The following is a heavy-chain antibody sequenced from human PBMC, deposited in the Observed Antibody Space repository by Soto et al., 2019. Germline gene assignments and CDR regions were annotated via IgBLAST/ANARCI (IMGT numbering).Heavy chain of an antibody. Sequence: PGGSLRLSCEATGFSFSNSEMNWVGQSAGKGLEWISYISASGSTIYYAGSVKGRFTVSRDNAKNRLYLQMTGLRGEDTALYYCTREAALGSVDWYDPWGPGTLVTVSS. D-gene: IGHD6-6*01. V-gene: IGHV3-48*03. CDR3: TREAALGSVDWYDP. CDR1: GFSFSNSE. J-gene: IGHJ5*02. CDR2: ISASGSTI.